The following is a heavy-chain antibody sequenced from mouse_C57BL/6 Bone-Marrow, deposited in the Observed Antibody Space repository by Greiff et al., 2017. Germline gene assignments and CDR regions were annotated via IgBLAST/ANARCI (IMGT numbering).Heavy chain of an antibody. V-gene: IGHV5-4*03. CDR2: ISDGGSYT. Sequence: EVKLVESGGGFFKPVGSLTLSCASSGFTFSSYAMSWVRQTPEKRLEWVATISDGGSYTYYPDNVKGRFTISRDNAKNNLYLQMSHLKSEDTAMYYCARLRRPRSYFDYWGQGTTLTVSS. J-gene: IGHJ2*01. CDR1: GFTFSSYA. CDR3: ARLRRPRSYFDY. D-gene: IGHD2-12*01.